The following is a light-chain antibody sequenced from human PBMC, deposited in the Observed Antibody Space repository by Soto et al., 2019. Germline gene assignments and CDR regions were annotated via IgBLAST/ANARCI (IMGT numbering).Light chain of an antibody. CDR2: EVS. CDR3: TSYAGTYSFFYV. CDR1: SSDVGAYNY. Sequence: QSALTQPPSASGSPGQSVTISCTGTSSDVGAYNYVSWYQQLPGKAPKLIIYEVSKRPSGVPDRFSGSMSGNTASLTVSGLQAQDQADYYCTSYAGTYSFFYVFVTGTKVTVL. V-gene: IGLV2-8*01. J-gene: IGLJ1*01.